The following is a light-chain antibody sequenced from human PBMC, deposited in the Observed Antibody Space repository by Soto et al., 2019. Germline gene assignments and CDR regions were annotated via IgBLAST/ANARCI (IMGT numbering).Light chain of an antibody. Sequence: QSVLTQPASVSGSPGQSITISCTGTSSDLAIYNYVSWYQQQPGKAPKLMIYQVTNRPSGVSNRVSVSRSGNTASLTISGLQAEDEADYYCSSYTDSSNYVFGTGTKVTVL. CDR1: SSDLAIYNY. J-gene: IGLJ1*01. V-gene: IGLV2-14*01. CDR2: QVT. CDR3: SSYTDSSNYV.